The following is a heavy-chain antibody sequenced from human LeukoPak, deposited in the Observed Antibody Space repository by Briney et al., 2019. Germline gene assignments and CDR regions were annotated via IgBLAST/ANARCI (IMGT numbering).Heavy chain of an antibody. J-gene: IGHJ6*03. V-gene: IGHV3-23*01. CDR2: ISGSGGGT. Sequence: GGSLRLSCAASGFSFSSYAMSWVRQAPGKGLEWVSAISGSGGGTYYADSVKGRVTISRDNSKNTLYLQMNSLRAEDTAVYYCAKETRTAPHYYMDDWGKGTTVTVSS. CDR3: AKETRTAPHYYMDD. CDR1: GFSFSSYA.